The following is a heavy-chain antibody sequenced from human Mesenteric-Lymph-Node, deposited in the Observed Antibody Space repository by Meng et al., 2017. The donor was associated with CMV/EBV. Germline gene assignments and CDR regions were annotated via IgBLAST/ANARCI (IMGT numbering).Heavy chain of an antibody. D-gene: IGHD3-9*01. CDR3: ARGSSYDILTGYFDY. CDR2: INHSGST. V-gene: IGHV4-34*01. Sequence: HQWGRGLLNPSETLSVTCAVYGGSFSFYYWNWIRQSPEKWLEWIGEINHSGSTTYNPSFTSRIIISVDTSTNQISLNMSSVTAADTAVYYCARGSSYDILTGYFDYWGQGALVTVSS. J-gene: IGHJ4*02. CDR1: GGSFSFYY.